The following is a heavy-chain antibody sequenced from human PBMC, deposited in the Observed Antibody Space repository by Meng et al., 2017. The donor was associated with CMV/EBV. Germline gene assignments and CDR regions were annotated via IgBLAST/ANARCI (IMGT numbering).Heavy chain of an antibody. CDR3: ARDLGEAHCSSTSCYHLNDY. CDR2: INPNSGGT. V-gene: IGHV1-2*02. CDR1: GYTFIDYY. J-gene: IGHJ4*02. Sequence: ASVKVSCKASGYTFIDYYMHWVRQAPGQGLEWMGWINPNSGGTNYAQKFQGRVTMTRDTSISTAYMELSRLRSDDTAVYYCARDLGEAHCSSTSCYHLNDYWGQGTLVTVSS. D-gene: IGHD2-2*01.